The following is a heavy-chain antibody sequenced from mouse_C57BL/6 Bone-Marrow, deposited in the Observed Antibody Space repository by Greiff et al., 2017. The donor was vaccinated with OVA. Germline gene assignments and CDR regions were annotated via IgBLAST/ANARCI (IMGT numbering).Heavy chain of an antibody. V-gene: IGHV5-4*03. CDR3: AKLSWDWYFDV. J-gene: IGHJ1*03. D-gene: IGHD4-1*01. CDR1: GFTFSSYA. Sequence: DVMLVESGGGLVKPGGSLKLSCAASGFTFSSYAMSWVRQTPEKRLEWVATISDGGSYTYYPDNVKGRFTISRDNAKNNLYLQMSHLKSEDTAMYYCAKLSWDWYFDVWGTGTTVTVSS. CDR2: ISDGGSYT.